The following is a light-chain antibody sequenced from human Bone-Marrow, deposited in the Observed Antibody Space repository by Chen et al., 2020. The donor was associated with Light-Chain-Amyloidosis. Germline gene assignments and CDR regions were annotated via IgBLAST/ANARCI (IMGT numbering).Light chain of an antibody. CDR2: EAS. CDR1: QDISEY. V-gene: IGKV1-33*01. CDR3: QQYGTSPLT. Sequence: DIQMTQSPSSLSASVGDRVTITCQASQDISEYLNWYQQKPGKSPKLLMYEASNLETGVPSRFSGSGSGTDFTFTISSLQPEDIATYYCQQYGTSPLTFGGGTKVEIK. J-gene: IGKJ4*01.